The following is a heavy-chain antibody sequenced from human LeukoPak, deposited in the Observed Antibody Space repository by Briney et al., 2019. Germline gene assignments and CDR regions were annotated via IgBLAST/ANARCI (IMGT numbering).Heavy chain of an antibody. Sequence: SETLSLTCTVSGGSISSYYWSWIRQPPGKGLEWIGYIYYSGSTNYNPSLKSRVTISVDTSKNQFSLKLSSVTAADTAVYYCAGLDTAMAQPDYWGQGTLVTVSS. J-gene: IGHJ4*02. V-gene: IGHV4-59*01. CDR3: AGLDTAMAQPDY. D-gene: IGHD5-18*01. CDR1: GGSISSYY. CDR2: IYYSGST.